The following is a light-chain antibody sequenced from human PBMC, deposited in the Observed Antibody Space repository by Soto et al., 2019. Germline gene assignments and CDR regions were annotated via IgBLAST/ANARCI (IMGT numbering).Light chain of an antibody. J-gene: IGKJ1*01. CDR2: DAS. V-gene: IGKV1-5*01. CDR3: QQYNIYPWT. Sequence: GDRVTITCRASQSISSWLAWYQQKPGKAPKLLIYDASSLESGVPSRFSGSGSGTEFTLSISSLQPDDFATYYCQQYNIYPWTFGQGTKVDIK. CDR1: QSISSW.